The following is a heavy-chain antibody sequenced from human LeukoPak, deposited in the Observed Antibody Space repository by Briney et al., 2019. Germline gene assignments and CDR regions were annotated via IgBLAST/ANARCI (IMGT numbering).Heavy chain of an antibody. V-gene: IGHV4-59*02. CDR3: SEGYFEPFAH. CDR1: GASVSNSH. CDR2: LSYTGKT. J-gene: IGHJ4*02. Sequence: PSETLSLTCAVSGASVSNSHWNWIRQFPGKGLEWIGCLSYTGKTDYKPSLSSRVTISLGTSNNQVYLKLKSVPAADPAVYYCSEGYFEPFAHWGPGTLVTVSS. D-gene: IGHD2/OR15-2a*01.